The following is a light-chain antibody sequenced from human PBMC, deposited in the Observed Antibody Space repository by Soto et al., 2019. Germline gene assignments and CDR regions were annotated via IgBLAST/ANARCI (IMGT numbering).Light chain of an antibody. Sequence: DVVMTQSPLSLPVTLGQPASISCRSSQSLVYSDGNTSLNCFQQRPGQSPRRLIYKVSNRDSGVPDRFSGSGSGTDLTLKISRVEAEDVGLYCCMQGTHWPPNTFGQGTRLEIK. V-gene: IGKV2-30*01. J-gene: IGKJ5*01. CDR1: QSLVYSDGNTS. CDR3: MQGTHWPPNT. CDR2: KVS.